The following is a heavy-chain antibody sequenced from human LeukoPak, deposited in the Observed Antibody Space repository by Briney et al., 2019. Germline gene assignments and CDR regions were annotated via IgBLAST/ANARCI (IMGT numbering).Heavy chain of an antibody. CDR3: ARDRGRYYMDV. Sequence: PGGSLRLSCAASRFTFSNYAMNWVRLTPGKGLEWVSSITSSSTYTFYADSVKGRFTISRDNAKNSLDLEMNGLRDEDTAVYYCARDRGRYYMDVWGKGTTVTISS. D-gene: IGHD6-25*01. V-gene: IGHV3-21*01. J-gene: IGHJ6*03. CDR2: ITSSSTYT. CDR1: RFTFSNYA.